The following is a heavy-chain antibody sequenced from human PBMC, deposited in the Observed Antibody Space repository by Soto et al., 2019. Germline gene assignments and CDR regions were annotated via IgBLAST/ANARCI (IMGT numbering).Heavy chain of an antibody. D-gene: IGHD6-13*01. CDR2: IYHSGST. J-gene: IGHJ6*02. CDR3: AREGGAAAGRLYYYYAMDV. Sequence: PSETLSLTCAVSGGSISSSNWWSWVRQPPGKGLEWIGEIYHSGSTNYNPSLKSRVTISVDKSKNQFSLKLSSVTAADTAVYYCAREGGAAAGRLYYYYAMDVWGQGTTVTVSS. V-gene: IGHV4-4*02. CDR1: GGSISSSNW.